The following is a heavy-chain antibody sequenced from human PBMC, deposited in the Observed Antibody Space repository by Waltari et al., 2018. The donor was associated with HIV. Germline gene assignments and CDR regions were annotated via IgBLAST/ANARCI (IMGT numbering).Heavy chain of an antibody. V-gene: IGHV4-61*02. CDR3: ARGPTAMVTFDS. CDR1: GGSISGGGYY. Sequence: QVQLQESGPGLVKPSQTLSLTCTVSGGSISGGGYYWSWVRQPAGKGLEWIGRSHASGRTNYNPSLRSRFTISFDASKNQFSLKLTSVTAADTAVYFCARGPTAMVTFDSWGQGTLVTVSS. J-gene: IGHJ4*02. D-gene: IGHD5-18*01. CDR2: SHASGRT.